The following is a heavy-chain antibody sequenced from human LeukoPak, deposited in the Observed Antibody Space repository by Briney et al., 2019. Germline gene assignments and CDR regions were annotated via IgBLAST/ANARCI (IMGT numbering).Heavy chain of an antibody. CDR1: GFTFSSYW. D-gene: IGHD5-18*01. CDR3: ASSPPDTAMDLFDY. Sequence: GGSLRLSCAASGFTFSSYWMHWVRQAPGKGLVWVSRINSDGSSTSYADSVKGRFTISRDNAKNTLYLQMNSLRAEDTAVYYCASSPPDTAMDLFDYWGQGTLDTVSS. CDR2: INSDGSST. J-gene: IGHJ4*02. V-gene: IGHV3-74*01.